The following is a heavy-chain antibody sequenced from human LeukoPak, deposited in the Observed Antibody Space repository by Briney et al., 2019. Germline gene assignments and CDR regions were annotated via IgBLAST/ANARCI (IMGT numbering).Heavy chain of an antibody. J-gene: IGHJ4*02. D-gene: IGHD1-26*01. Sequence: GGSLRLSRAASGFTFSSYAMSWVRQAPGKGLEWVSAISGSGGSTYYADSVKGRFTISRDNSKNTLYLQMNSLRAEDTAVYYCAKDVGDRGAFDYWGQGTLVTVSS. V-gene: IGHV3-23*01. CDR3: AKDVGDRGAFDY. CDR2: ISGSGGST. CDR1: GFTFSSYA.